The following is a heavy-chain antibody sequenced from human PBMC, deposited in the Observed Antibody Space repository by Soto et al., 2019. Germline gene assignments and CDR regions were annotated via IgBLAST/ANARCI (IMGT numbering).Heavy chain of an antibody. D-gene: IGHD1-26*01. CDR1: GFTFSSYA. V-gene: IGHV3-23*01. J-gene: IGHJ4*02. Sequence: GGSLRLSCAASGFTFSSYAVSWVRQAPGKGLEWVSGISGSGGSTYYADSVKGRFTTSREDSKNTLYLQMNSLRAEDTAIFYCARDPFGYYVDYFDNWGQGTLVTVSS. CDR2: ISGSGGST. CDR3: ARDPFGYYVDYFDN.